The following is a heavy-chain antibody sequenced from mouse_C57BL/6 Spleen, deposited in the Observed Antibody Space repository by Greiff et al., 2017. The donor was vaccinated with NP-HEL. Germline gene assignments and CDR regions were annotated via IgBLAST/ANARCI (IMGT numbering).Heavy chain of an antibody. CDR2: ISNGGGST. V-gene: IGHV5-12*01. CDR1: GFTFSVYY. Sequence: EVMLVESGGGLVQPGGSLKLSCAASGFTFSVYYMYWVRQTPEKRLEWVAYISNGGGSTYYPDTVKGRFTISRDNAKNTLYLQMSRLKSEDTAMYYCARQSGRGYYAMDYWGQGTSVTVSS. J-gene: IGHJ4*01. CDR3: ARQSGRGYYAMDY. D-gene: IGHD4-1*01.